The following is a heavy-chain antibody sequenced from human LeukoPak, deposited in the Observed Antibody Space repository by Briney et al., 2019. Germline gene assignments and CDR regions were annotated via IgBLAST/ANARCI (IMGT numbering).Heavy chain of an antibody. CDR1: GGSFSGYY. Sequence: SETLSLTCAVYGGSFSGYYWSWIRQPPGKGLEWIGEINHSGRTNYNPSLKSRVTISVDTSKNQFSLKLSSVTAADTAVYYCARFGPPRQYYYDFWSGYYTGPYYYYGMDVWGQGTTVTVSS. CDR2: INHSGRT. CDR3: ARFGPPRQYYYDFWSGYYTGPYYYYGMDV. J-gene: IGHJ6*02. V-gene: IGHV4-34*01. D-gene: IGHD3-3*01.